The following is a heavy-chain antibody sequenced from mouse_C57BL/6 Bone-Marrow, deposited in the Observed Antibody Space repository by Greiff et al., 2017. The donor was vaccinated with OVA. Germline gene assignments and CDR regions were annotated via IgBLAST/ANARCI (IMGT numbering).Heavy chain of an antibody. V-gene: IGHV1-19*01. D-gene: IGHD2-3*01. CDR1: GYTFTDYY. CDR2: INPYNGGT. Sequence: VQLKQSGPVLVKPGASVKMSCKASGYTFTDYYMNWVKQSHGKSLEWIGVINPYNGGTSYNQKFKGKATLTVDKSSSTAYMELNSLTSEDSAVYYCARGDGYYGGFAYWGQGTLVTVSA. J-gene: IGHJ3*01. CDR3: ARGDGYYGGFAY.